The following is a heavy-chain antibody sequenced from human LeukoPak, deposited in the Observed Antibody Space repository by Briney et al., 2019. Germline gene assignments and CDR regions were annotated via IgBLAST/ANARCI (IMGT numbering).Heavy chain of an antibody. J-gene: IGHJ4*02. CDR3: ARDVLR. Sequence: GGSLRLSCAAHGFTLSYYWMHWVRHPPGKGPVWVSHINTDGSRTNYADSVKGRFTIYTDNDRNRPYLQTNSLGLEDTSVYYCARDVLRRGQGTLVSVSS. CDR2: INTDGSRT. CDR1: GFTLSYYW. V-gene: IGHV3-74*01. D-gene: IGHD2-8*01.